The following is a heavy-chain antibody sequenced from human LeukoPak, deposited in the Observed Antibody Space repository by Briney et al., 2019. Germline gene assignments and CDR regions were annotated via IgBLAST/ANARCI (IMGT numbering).Heavy chain of an antibody. D-gene: IGHD6-13*01. CDR3: ATTAAAGTRLAWFDP. Sequence: SETLSLTCVVSGGSISSYNWWSWVRQPPGKGLEWIGEIYHSGSTNYNPSLKSRVTISLDKSKDQFSLKLSSVTAADTAVYYCATTAAAGTRLAWFDPWGQGTLVTVSS. V-gene: IGHV4-4*02. CDR2: IYHSGST. J-gene: IGHJ5*02. CDR1: GGSISSYNW.